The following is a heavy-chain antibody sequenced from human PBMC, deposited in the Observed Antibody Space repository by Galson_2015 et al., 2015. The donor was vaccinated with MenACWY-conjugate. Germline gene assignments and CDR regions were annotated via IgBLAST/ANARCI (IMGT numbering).Heavy chain of an antibody. CDR1: GGSISSNDFY. CDR2: IHYSGGT. J-gene: IGHJ3*02. CDR3: AGRPAPGNGGCFGI. D-gene: IGHD2-8*01. V-gene: IGHV4-39*01. Sequence: SETLSLTCTVSGGSISSNDFYRGWFLQPPGKGLEWIGNIHYSGGTYHNPSLKSRITTSVDTSKNQFSLNLASVTAADTAVYYCAGRPAPGNGGCFGIRGQGTTVTVSS.